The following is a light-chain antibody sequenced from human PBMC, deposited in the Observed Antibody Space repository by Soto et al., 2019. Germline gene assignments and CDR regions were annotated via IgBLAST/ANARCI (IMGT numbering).Light chain of an antibody. CDR1: SSDVGGYNY. Sequence: SVLTQPASVSGSPGQSVTISCTGTSSDVGGYNYVSWYQQLPGEAPKLIIYGVTDRPSGVSNRFSGSKSGNTASLTVSGLQAEDEGDYYCSSYTATRTYVLGTGTKVTVL. CDR2: GVT. CDR3: SSYTATRTYV. J-gene: IGLJ1*01. V-gene: IGLV2-14*01.